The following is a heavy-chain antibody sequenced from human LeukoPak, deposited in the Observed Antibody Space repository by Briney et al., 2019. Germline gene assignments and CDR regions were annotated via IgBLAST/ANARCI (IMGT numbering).Heavy chain of an antibody. Sequence: GGSLRLSCAASGFTFSSYAMSWVRQAPGKGLEWVSVIYSGGSTYYADSVKGRFTISRDNSKNTLYLQMNSLRAEDTAVYYCATNYDILTGYQPDYWGQGTLVTVSS. CDR1: GFTFSSYA. D-gene: IGHD3-9*01. CDR2: IYSGGST. CDR3: ATNYDILTGYQPDY. J-gene: IGHJ4*02. V-gene: IGHV3-66*01.